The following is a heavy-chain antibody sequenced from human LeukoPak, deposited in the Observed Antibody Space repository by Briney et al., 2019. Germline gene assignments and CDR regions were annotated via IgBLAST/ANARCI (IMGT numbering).Heavy chain of an antibody. J-gene: IGHJ4*02. CDR1: GFTVSSNY. V-gene: IGHV3-53*05. D-gene: IGHD4-17*01. CDR2: LYRGGST. CDR3: ANLNYGDSDY. Sequence: GGSLRLSCAASGFTVSSNYMTWVRQAPGKGLEWVSVLYRGGSTYYADSVKGRFTISRDNSKNTLYLQMNSLRAEDTAVYYCANLNYGDSDYWGQGTLVTVSS.